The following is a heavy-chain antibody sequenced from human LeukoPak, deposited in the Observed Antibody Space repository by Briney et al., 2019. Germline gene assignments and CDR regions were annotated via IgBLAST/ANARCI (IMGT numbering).Heavy chain of an antibody. CDR3: ARKENVYYYFDY. CDR1: GGSFNSGDSF. CDR2: IYYSGST. V-gene: IGHV4-61*08. J-gene: IGHJ4*02. Sequence: SETLSLTCTASGGSFNSGDSFWSWIPQPPGKGLEWIGNIYYSGSTNYNPALQSRVTVSINTSKNQFSLKVRSVAPADRAVYYCARKENVYYYFDYWGQGTLVTVSS. D-gene: IGHD3-10*01.